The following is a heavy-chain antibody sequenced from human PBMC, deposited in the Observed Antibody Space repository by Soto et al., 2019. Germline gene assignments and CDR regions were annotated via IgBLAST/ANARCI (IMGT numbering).Heavy chain of an antibody. D-gene: IGHD6-6*01. J-gene: IGHJ6*03. CDR1: GFTFSSYG. CDR2: ISYDGSNK. CDR3: AKDLGSSAMDV. Sequence: PGGSLRLSCAASGFTFSSYGMHWVRQAPGKGLEWVAVISYDGSNKYYADSVKGRFTISRDNSKNTLYLQMNSLRAEDTAVYYCAKDLGSSAMDVWGKGTTVTVS. V-gene: IGHV3-30*18.